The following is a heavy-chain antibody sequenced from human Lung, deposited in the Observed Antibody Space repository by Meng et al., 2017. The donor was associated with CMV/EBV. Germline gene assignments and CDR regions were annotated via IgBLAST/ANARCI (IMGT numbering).Heavy chain of an antibody. CDR1: GGSISSSSHC. D-gene: IGHD2/OR15-2a*01. CDR2: IFYTGDT. CDR3: ASVIGKDEYTYWFDQ. J-gene: IGHJ5*02. Sequence: GGSISSSSHCWGWIRQPPGKGLEWIGTIFYTGDTYYNSSLQSRVTISVDTSKNQFSLKLSSVTAADMAVYFCASVIGKDEYTYWFDQWGQGTLVTVSS. V-gene: IGHV4-39*07.